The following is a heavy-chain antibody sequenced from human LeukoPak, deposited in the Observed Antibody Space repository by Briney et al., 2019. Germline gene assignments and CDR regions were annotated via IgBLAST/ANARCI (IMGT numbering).Heavy chain of an antibody. Sequence: GGSLRLSCAASGFTFSSYWMSWVRQAPGKGLEWVANIKQDGSEKYYVDSVKGRFTISRDNAKNSLYLQMNSLRVEDTAVYYCAREGPEIYSSGWLLPYYYYYMDVWGKGTAVTVSS. CDR2: IKQDGSEK. J-gene: IGHJ6*03. CDR1: GFTFSSYW. D-gene: IGHD6-19*01. V-gene: IGHV3-7*01. CDR3: AREGPEIYSSGWLLPYYYYYMDV.